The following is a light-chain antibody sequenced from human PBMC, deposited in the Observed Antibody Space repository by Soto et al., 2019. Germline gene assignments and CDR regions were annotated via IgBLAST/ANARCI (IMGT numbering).Light chain of an antibody. V-gene: IGKV3-11*01. CDR1: QSVSSN. CDR3: QQSRNWPLT. Sequence: EIVLTQSPATLSLSPGERATLSCRASQSVSSNLAWYQQKPGQAPRLLIYDASNRATGIPVRFSGSGSGTDFTLTISSLEPEDFAVYYGQQSRNWPLTFGGGTKVEIK. J-gene: IGKJ4*01. CDR2: DAS.